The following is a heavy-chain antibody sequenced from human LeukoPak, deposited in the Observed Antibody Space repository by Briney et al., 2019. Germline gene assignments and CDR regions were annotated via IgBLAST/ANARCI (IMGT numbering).Heavy chain of an antibody. Sequence: PSETLSLTCAVHGGSSSGYYSSWICQPPGKGLEWIGEINHSGSTNYNPSLKSRVTISVDTSKNQFSLKLSSVTAADTAVYYCARARAHLKYYYDNSGYYYFDYWGQGTLVTVSS. D-gene: IGHD3-22*01. CDR2: INHSGST. CDR1: GGSSSGYY. J-gene: IGHJ4*02. V-gene: IGHV4-34*01. CDR3: ARARAHLKYYYDNSGYYYFDY.